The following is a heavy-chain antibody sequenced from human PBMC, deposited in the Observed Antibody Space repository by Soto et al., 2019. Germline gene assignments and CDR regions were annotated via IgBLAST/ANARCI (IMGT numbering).Heavy chain of an antibody. D-gene: IGHD6-19*01. CDR3: SRHGLFYKPPSPLAPPVAARYSARASSHYRGLGV. CDR2: VSHDGRDK. V-gene: IGHV3-30*03. CDR1: GFIFYGHD. Sequence: GGSLRLSCVVPGFIFYGHDMHWVRQAPGKGLEWVASVSHDGRDKYYADSVRGRFTVSRDRSQDSVSLQMNSLRGYDTAVYYWSRHGLFYKPPSPLAPPVAARYSARASSHYRGLGVWGPGTSVTIYS. J-gene: IGHJ6*02.